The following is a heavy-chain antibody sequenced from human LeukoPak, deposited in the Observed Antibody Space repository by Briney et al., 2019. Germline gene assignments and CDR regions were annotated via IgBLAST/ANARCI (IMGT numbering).Heavy chain of an antibody. D-gene: IGHD3-9*01. J-gene: IGHJ3*02. Sequence: ASVKVSCKASGYTFTGYYMHWVRQAPGQGLEWMGWINPNSGGTNYAQKFQGRVTMTRDTSISTAYMELSRLRSDDTAVYYCARGNLYYDILTGYLGPLDAFDIWGQGTMVTVSS. CDR3: ARGNLYYDILTGYLGPLDAFDI. CDR2: INPNSGGT. V-gene: IGHV1-2*02. CDR1: GYTFTGYY.